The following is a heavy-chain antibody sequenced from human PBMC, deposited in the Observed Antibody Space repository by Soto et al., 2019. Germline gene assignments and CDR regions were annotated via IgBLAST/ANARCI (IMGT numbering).Heavy chain of an antibody. CDR3: ARPGSIKDYFDY. Sequence: TSETLSLTCSVSGGSISSSSYYWGWIRQPPGKGLEWIGSIYYSGSTYYNPSLKSRVTISVDTSKNQFSLKLSSVTAAETAVYYCARPGSIKDYFDYWGQGTLVTVSS. J-gene: IGHJ4*02. CDR1: GGSISSSSYY. V-gene: IGHV4-39*01. D-gene: IGHD2-15*01. CDR2: IYYSGST.